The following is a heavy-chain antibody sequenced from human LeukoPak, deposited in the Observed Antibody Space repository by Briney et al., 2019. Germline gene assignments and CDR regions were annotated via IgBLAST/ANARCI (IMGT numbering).Heavy chain of an antibody. CDR1: RYRFIGYH. Sequence: GASVKVSCKASRYRFIGYHLHWVRQAPGQGPEWMGWFNPNSGDTKYAERFQGRVTMTGDTSISTAYMELSRLRSDDTAIYYCASEKLEDDFWSGESFYYGMDVWGQGPTVTVSS. D-gene: IGHD3-3*01. CDR3: ASEKLEDDFWSGESFYYGMDV. V-gene: IGHV1-2*02. CDR2: FNPNSGDT. J-gene: IGHJ6*02.